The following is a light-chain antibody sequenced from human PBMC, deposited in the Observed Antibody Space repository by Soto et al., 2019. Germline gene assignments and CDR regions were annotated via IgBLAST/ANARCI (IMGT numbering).Light chain of an antibody. Sequence: DIVMTQSPDSLAVCLGERATINCKSSQSLYNSNNLNYLAWYQQKPGQPPKLLLYWASTRESGVPDRFSGSGSGTDFTLTISSLQAADVAVYYCQQYHSTPSTFGQGTKLEIK. V-gene: IGKV4-1*01. CDR3: QQYHSTPST. CDR1: QSLYNSNNLNY. CDR2: WAS. J-gene: IGKJ2*01.